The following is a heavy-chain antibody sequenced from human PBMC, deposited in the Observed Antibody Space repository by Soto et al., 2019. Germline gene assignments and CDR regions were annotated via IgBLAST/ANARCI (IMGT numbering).Heavy chain of an antibody. D-gene: IGHD3-3*01. V-gene: IGHV1-18*01. Sequence: ASVKVSCKASGYTFTNFGVTWVRRAPGQGLEWMGWISAYTDTPNYAQKFQGRVTMTIDTSTSTAYMDLRSLTSDDTAVYYCARDPHEFWTSYWFDPWGQGTPVTVSS. J-gene: IGHJ5*02. CDR2: ISAYTDTP. CDR1: GYTFTNFG. CDR3: ARDPHEFWTSYWFDP.